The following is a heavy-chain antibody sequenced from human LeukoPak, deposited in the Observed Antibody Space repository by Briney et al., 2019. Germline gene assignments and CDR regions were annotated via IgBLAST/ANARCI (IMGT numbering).Heavy chain of an antibody. V-gene: IGHV3-23*01. D-gene: IGHD2-2*01. CDR2: MNGAGGI. Sequence: GGSLRLSCTASGFTFSSYAMSWVRQAPGKGLEWVSTMNGAGGIYYADSVKGRFTISRDTSRNTLFLEMNSLRAEDTAEYFCARHCGSASCYRFEYWGQGTLVTVST. CDR1: GFTFSSYA. CDR3: ARHCGSASCYRFEY. J-gene: IGHJ4*02.